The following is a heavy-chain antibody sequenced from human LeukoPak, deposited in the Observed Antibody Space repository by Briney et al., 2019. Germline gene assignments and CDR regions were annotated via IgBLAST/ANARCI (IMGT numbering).Heavy chain of an antibody. CDR3: AREGIFGVAFDY. CDR2: IKTDGSIT. D-gene: IGHD3-3*01. CDR1: GVSFSVFW. Sequence: GGSLRLSCAASGVSFSVFWMHWVRQAPGKGPVWVSRIKTDGSITDYADSVKGRFTISRDNAKNSLYLQMNSLRAEDTAVYYFAREGIFGVAFDYWGQGTLVTVSS. J-gene: IGHJ4*02. V-gene: IGHV3-74*01.